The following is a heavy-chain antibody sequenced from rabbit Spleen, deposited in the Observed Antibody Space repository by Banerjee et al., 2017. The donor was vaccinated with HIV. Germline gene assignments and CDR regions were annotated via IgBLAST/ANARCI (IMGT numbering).Heavy chain of an antibody. V-gene: IGHV1S40*01. Sequence: QSLEESGGGLVQPEGSQTLTCTASGFSFSRSYYMCWVRQAPGKGLEWIACIYTGSSGSTYYANWATGRFTISKTSSTTVTLQMTSLTAADTATYFCARRSYGGSIGYDYADYYFNLWGQGTLVTVS. CDR1: GFSFSRSYY. CDR3: ARRSYGGSIGYDYADYYFNL. J-gene: IGHJ4*01. D-gene: IGHD6-1*01. CDR2: IYTGSSGST.